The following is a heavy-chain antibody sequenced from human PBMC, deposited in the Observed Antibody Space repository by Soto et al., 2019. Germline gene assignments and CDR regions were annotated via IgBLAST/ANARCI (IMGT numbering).Heavy chain of an antibody. D-gene: IGHD3-16*02. J-gene: IGHJ1*01. V-gene: IGHV1-24*01. CDR2: FDAEDGET. CDR3: ATDRARGPIVTDEYFQH. CDR1: GYTLTELS. Sequence: ASVKVSCKVSGYTLTELSMHWVRQAPGKGLEWMGGFDAEDGETIYAQKFQGRVTMTEDTSTDTAYMELSSLRSEDTAVYYCATDRARGPIVTDEYFQHWGQGTLVTVSS.